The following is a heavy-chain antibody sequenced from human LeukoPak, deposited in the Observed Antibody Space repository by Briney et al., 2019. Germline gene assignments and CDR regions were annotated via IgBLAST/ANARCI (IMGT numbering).Heavy chain of an antibody. J-gene: IGHJ4*02. CDR1: GCTFSSYA. D-gene: IGHD3-22*01. V-gene: IGHV1-69*05. CDR2: IIPIFGTA. Sequence: ASVKVSCKASGCTFSSYAISWVRQAPGQGLEWMGRIIPIFGTANYAQKFQGRVTITTDESTSTAYMELSSLRSEDTAVYYCARGYYYDSSGYYAPVGYWGQGTLVTVSS. CDR3: ARGYYYDSSGYYAPVGY.